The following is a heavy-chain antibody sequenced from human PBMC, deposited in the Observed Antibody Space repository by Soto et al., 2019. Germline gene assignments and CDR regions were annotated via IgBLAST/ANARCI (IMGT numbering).Heavy chain of an antibody. V-gene: IGHV1-69*01. CDR2: IIPIFGTA. Sequence: QVQLVQSGAEVKKPGSSVKVSCKASGGTFSSYAISWVRQAPGQGLAWMGGIIPIFGTANYAQKFQGRVRITADESTSTGDMGLSSLRSEDTAVSYCARRGAVVVAATSVGHPLRYYSCGMDVWGQGTTVTVSS. J-gene: IGHJ6*02. CDR1: GGTFSSYA. CDR3: ARRGAVVVAATSVGHPLRYYSCGMDV. D-gene: IGHD2-15*01.